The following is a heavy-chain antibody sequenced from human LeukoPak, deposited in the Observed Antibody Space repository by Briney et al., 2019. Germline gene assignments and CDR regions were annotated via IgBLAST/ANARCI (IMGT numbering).Heavy chain of an antibody. D-gene: IGHD3-22*01. Sequence: ASVKVSCKASGYIFTSYDINWVRQATGQGLEWMGWMNPNSGSTGYAQKFQGRVTMTRNTSISTAYMELSSLRSEDTAVYYCARVPNSSGYYLGYWGQGTLVTVSS. V-gene: IGHV1-8*01. CDR2: MNPNSGST. J-gene: IGHJ4*02. CDR3: ARVPNSSGYYLGY. CDR1: GYIFTSYD.